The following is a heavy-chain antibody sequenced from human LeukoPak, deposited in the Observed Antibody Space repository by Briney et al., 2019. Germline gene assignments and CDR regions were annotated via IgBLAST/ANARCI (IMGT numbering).Heavy chain of an antibody. V-gene: IGHV4-39*01. D-gene: IGHD3-16*01. CDR2: VSHSGST. CDR3: ARRFGGYRLGNACYYDF. CDR1: GGSLSSSGHS. J-gene: IGHJ4*02. Sequence: PSETLSLTCTVSGGSLSSSGHSWDWIRQPPGKGLEWVGTVSHSGSTNYSPSLKSRVTISVDTSKKQFSLRLRSVTAADTAVYYCARRFGGYRLGNACYYDFWGQGTLVTVPS.